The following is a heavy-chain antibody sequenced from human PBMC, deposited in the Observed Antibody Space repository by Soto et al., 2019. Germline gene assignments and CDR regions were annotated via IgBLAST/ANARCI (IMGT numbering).Heavy chain of an antibody. Sequence: QITLKESGPTLVKPTQTLTLTCTFSGFSLTTSGVGVGWIRQPPGKALEWLALIYWDDAKRSSPSLKNRLTITKDTSKNQVVLTMTNMDPVDTATYFCARGDSTGYYPYWGQGTLVTVSS. V-gene: IGHV2-5*02. CDR3: ARGDSTGYYPY. J-gene: IGHJ4*02. CDR2: IYWDDAK. CDR1: GFSLTTSGVG. D-gene: IGHD3-22*01.